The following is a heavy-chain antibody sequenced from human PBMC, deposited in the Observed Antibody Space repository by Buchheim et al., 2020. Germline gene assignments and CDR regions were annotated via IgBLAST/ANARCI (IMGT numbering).Heavy chain of an antibody. CDR2: MNPNSGNT. V-gene: IGHV1-8*01. J-gene: IGHJ6*02. CDR1: GYTFTSYD. Sequence: QVQLVQSGAEVKKPGASVKVSCKASGYTFTSYDINWVRQATGQGLEWMGWMNPNSGNTGYAQKFQGRVTMTRNTSISTAYMELSRLRSEDTAVYYCARPYSGSYYFAYYYYGMDVWGQGTT. D-gene: IGHD1-26*01. CDR3: ARPYSGSYYFAYYYYGMDV.